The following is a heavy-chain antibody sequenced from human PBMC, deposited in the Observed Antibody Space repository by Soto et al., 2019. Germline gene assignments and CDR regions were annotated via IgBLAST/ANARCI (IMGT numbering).Heavy chain of an antibody. Sequence: ASVKVSCKASGYTFTSYGISWVRQAPGQGLEWMGWISAYNGNTNYAQKLQGRVTMTTDTSTSTAYMELRSLRSDDTAVYYCARGTTFGVVIGVGLDYWGQGTLVTVSS. D-gene: IGHD3-3*01. CDR2: ISAYNGNT. CDR1: GYTFTSYG. J-gene: IGHJ4*02. CDR3: ARGTTFGVVIGVGLDY. V-gene: IGHV1-18*01.